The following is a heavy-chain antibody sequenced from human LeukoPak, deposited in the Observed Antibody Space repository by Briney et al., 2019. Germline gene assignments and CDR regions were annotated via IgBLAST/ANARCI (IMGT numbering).Heavy chain of an antibody. CDR3: ARGKSDFWSGYPLIDY. CDR1: GGSFSGYY. Sequence: SETLSLTCAVYGGSFSGYYWSWIRQPPGKGLEWIGEIYHSGSTNYNPSFKSRVTISLDTSKNQFSLKLSSVTAADTAVYYCARGKSDFWSGYPLIDYWGPGNLVTVSS. V-gene: IGHV4-34*01. J-gene: IGHJ4*02. D-gene: IGHD3-3*01. CDR2: IYHSGST.